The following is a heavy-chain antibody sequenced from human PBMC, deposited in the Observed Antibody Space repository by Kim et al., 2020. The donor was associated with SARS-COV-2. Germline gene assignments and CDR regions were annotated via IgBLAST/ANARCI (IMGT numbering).Heavy chain of an antibody. CDR3: ASAGPWDYGRVDWFDP. Sequence: SVKVSCKASGGTFSSYAISWVRQAPGQGLEWMGGIIPIFGTANYAQKFQGRVTITADESTSTAYMELSSLRSEDTAVYYCASAGPWDYGRVDWFDPWGQGTLVTVSS. V-gene: IGHV1-69*13. CDR2: IIPIFGTA. J-gene: IGHJ5*02. D-gene: IGHD4-17*01. CDR1: GGTFSSYA.